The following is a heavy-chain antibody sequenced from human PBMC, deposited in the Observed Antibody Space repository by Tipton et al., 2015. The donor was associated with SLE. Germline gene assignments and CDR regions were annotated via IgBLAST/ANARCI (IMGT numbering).Heavy chain of an antibody. Sequence: TLSLTCAVYGGSFRGYYWSWIRQPPGKGLEWIGEINHSGSTNYNPSLKSRVTISVDTSKNQFSLKLSSVSAADTAVYHCARGTFWSGYYGWFDPWGQGTLVTVSS. D-gene: IGHD3-3*01. CDR3: ARGTFWSGYYGWFDP. CDR2: INHSGST. CDR1: GGSFRGYY. V-gene: IGHV4-34*01. J-gene: IGHJ5*02.